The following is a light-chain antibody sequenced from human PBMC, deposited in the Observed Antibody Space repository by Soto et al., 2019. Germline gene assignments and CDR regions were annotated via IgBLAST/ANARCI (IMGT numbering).Light chain of an antibody. J-gene: IGKJ2*01. CDR1: QSLLQSVDGKTY. CDR2: EVS. CDR3: MQTIQLPPT. V-gene: IGKV2D-29*01. Sequence: DVVMSQTPLSLSVTPGQPASISCKSSQSLLQSVDGKTYLYWYLQRPGQPPQLLIYEVSNRISGVPDRFSGSGSGTDFTLKISRVEAEDVGVYYCMQTIQLPPTFGQGTKLYIK.